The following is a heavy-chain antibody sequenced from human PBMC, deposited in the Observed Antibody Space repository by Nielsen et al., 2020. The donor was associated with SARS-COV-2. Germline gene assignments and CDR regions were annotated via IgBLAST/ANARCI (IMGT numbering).Heavy chain of an antibody. D-gene: IGHD3-9*01. V-gene: IGHV4-61*05. CDR2: IYYSGST. CDR3: ARAKGILTGYYGGPKKNWFDP. J-gene: IGHJ5*02. Sequence: WIRQPPGKGLEWIGYIYYSGSTYYNPSLKSRVTISVDKSKNQFSLKLSSVTAADTAVYYCARAKGILTGYYGGPKKNWFDPWGQGTLVTVSS.